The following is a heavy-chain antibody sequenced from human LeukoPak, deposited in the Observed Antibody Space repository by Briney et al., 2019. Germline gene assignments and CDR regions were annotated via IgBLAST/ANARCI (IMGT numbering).Heavy chain of an antibody. CDR2: ISYDGSNK. D-gene: IGHD2-15*01. CDR1: GFTFSSYG. Sequence: GRSLRLSCAASGFTFSSYGMHWVRQAPGKGLEWVAVISYDGSNKYYADSVKGRFTISRDNSKNTLYLQMNSLRAEDTAVYYCARDRGYCSGGSCYPYYYYGMDVWGQGTTVTVSS. CDR3: ARDRGYCSGGSCYPYYYYGMDV. J-gene: IGHJ6*02. V-gene: IGHV3-30*03.